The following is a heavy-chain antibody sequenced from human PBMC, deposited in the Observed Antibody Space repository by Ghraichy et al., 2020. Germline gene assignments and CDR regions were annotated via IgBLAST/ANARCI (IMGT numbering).Heavy chain of an antibody. J-gene: IGHJ6*02. CDR3: TRGDFWSVYALDV. CDR1: GGSISRSSYY. CDR2: IYYSGTA. V-gene: IGHV4-39*01. D-gene: IGHD3-3*01. Sequence: SETLSLTCTVSGGSISRSSYYWGWIRQPPGKGLEWIGNIYYSGTAYYNPSLKSRVTISVDTSKNQFSLNLSSVTAADTSVYYCTRGDFWSVYALDVWGQGTTVTVSS.